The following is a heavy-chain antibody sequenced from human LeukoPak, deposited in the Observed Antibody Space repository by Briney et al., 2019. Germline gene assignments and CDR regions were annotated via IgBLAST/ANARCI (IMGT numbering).Heavy chain of an antibody. D-gene: IGHD6-19*01. J-gene: IGHJ5*02. Sequence: SETLSLTCTVSGGSISSYYWSWTRQPPGKGLEWIGYIYYSGSTNFNPSLESRVTMSVDTSKNQFSLKLTSVTAADTAMYYCARLGIAVDNWFDPWGQGTLVTVSS. CDR1: GGSISSYY. V-gene: IGHV4-59*01. CDR3: ARLGIAVDNWFDP. CDR2: IYYSGST.